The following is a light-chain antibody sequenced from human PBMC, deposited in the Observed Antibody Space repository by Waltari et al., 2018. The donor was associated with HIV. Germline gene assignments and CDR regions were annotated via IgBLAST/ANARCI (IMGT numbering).Light chain of an antibody. V-gene: IGLV1-44*01. CDR1: SSNIGRNG. Sequence: QSALTQPPSASGTPGQRVSISCSGSSSNIGRNGVTWYRQIPGAAPTLLIYTTNLRPSGVPDRFSGSKSDTSASLSISGLQSDDEAYYYCASWDDSLNGLIFGVGTKLTVL. CDR3: ASWDDSLNGLI. J-gene: IGLJ2*01. CDR2: TTN.